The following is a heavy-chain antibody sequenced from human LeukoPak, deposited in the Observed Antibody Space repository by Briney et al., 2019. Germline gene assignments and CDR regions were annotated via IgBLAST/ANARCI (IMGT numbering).Heavy chain of an antibody. CDR1: GGSISSGGYY. J-gene: IGHJ2*01. V-gene: IGHV4-31*03. CDR2: IYYSGST. Sequence: PSQTLSLTCTVSGGSISSGGYYWSWIRQHPGKGLEWIGYIYYSGSTYYNPSLKSRVTKSVDTSKNQFSLKLSSVTAADTAVYYCARDPTPYYYDSRGHDFMYFDPWGRGTLVTVSS. CDR3: ARDPTPYYYDSRGHDFMYFDP. D-gene: IGHD3-22*01.